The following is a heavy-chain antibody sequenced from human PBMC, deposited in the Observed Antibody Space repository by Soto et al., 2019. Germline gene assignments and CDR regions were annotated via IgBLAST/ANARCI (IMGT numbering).Heavy chain of an antibody. CDR3: ARRGWYNWNDGNYMDV. V-gene: IGHV5-51*01. CDR2: IYPGDSDT. D-gene: IGHD1-1*01. CDR1: GYSFTSYW. J-gene: IGHJ6*03. Sequence: GESLKISCKGSGYSFTSYWIGWVRQMPGKGLEWMGIIYPGDSDTRYSPSFQGQVTISADKSISTAYLQWSSLKASDTAMYYCARRGWYNWNDGNYMDVWGKGTTVTVSS.